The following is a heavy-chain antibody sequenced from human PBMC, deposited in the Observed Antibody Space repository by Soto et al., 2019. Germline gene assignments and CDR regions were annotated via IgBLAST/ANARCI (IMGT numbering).Heavy chain of an antibody. CDR1: RGTFSSYT. Sequence: QVQLVQSGAEVKKPGSSVKVSCKASRGTFSSYTISWVRQAPGQGLEWMGRIIPILGIANYAQKFQGRVTITADKSTSTAYMELSSLRSEDTAVYYCARGSYGFPAAQWGQGTLVTVSS. V-gene: IGHV1-69*02. D-gene: IGHD5-18*01. CDR2: IIPILGIA. CDR3: ARGSYGFPAAQ. J-gene: IGHJ4*02.